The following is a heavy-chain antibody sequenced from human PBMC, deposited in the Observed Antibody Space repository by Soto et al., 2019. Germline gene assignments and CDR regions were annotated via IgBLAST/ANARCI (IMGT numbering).Heavy chain of an antibody. CDR3: ARGQYYYDSSGYHEFDY. CDR1: GGTFSSYA. D-gene: IGHD3-22*01. CDR2: IIPIFGTA. Sequence: QVQLVQSGAEVKKPGSSVKVSCKASGGTFSSYAISWVRQAPGQGLEWMGGIIPIFGTANYAQKFQGRVTITADESTSTAYRELSSLRSEDTAVYYCARGQYYYDSSGYHEFDYWCQGTLVTVSS. V-gene: IGHV1-69*01. J-gene: IGHJ4*02.